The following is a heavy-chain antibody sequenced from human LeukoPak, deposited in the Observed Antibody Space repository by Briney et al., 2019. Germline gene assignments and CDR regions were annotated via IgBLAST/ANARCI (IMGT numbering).Heavy chain of an antibody. CDR3: ARAMVPPAYYYGMDV. CDR2: ISSSGSTI. Sequence: PGGSLRLSRAASGFTLSDYYMSWIRQAPGKGLEWVSYISSSGSTIYYADSVKGRFTISRDNAKNSLYLQMNSLRAEDTAVYYCARAMVPPAYYYGMDVWGQGTTVTVSS. CDR1: GFTLSDYY. D-gene: IGHD3-10*01. J-gene: IGHJ6*02. V-gene: IGHV3-11*01.